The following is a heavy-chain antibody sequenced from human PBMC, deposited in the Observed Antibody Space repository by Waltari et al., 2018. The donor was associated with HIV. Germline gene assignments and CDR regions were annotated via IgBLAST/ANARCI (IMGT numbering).Heavy chain of an antibody. V-gene: IGHV4-61*01. CDR3: ARNVGYYAFDF. CDR2: ICDDGRT. J-gene: IGHJ4*02. CDR1: GGSVSSSNYY. D-gene: IGHD5-18*01. Sequence: QVQLQESGPGLVKSSETLSLTCTVSGGSVSSSNYYWSWIRQPPGRGREWTGDICDDGRTNYNPTLKSRVNIAEDTLKNQFTLKLSCVTAADKAVYYCARNVGYYAFDFWGQGTLVTVSS.